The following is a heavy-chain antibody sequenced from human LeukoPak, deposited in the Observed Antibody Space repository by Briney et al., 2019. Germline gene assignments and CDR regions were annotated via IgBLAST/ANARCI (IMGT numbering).Heavy chain of an antibody. V-gene: IGHV4-39*01. J-gene: IGHJ4*02. Sequence: SETLSLTCTVSGGSISSSSYYWGWIRQPPGKGLDWIGSIYYSGSTYYTPPLKSRVTISVDMSKNQFSLKLGSVTAADTAVYYCVRSYKTYYFDYWGQGTLVTVSS. CDR2: IYYSGST. CDR1: GGSISSSSYY. D-gene: IGHD5-24*01. CDR3: VRSYKTYYFDY.